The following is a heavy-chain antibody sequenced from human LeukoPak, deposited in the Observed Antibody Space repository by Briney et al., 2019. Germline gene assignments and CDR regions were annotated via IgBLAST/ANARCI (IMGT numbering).Heavy chain of an antibody. J-gene: IGHJ6*03. V-gene: IGHV3-7*01. CDR1: GFTFSSYW. CDR2: IKKDGSEK. D-gene: IGHD2-2*01. CDR3: ARGQGYESYYYMDV. Sequence: GGSLRLSCAASGFTFSSYWMSWVRQAPGKGLEWVANIKKDGSEKYYVDSVKGRFTISRDNSNNTVYLQMNNLRPEDTAVFYCARGQGYESYYYMDVWGKGTTVSVSS.